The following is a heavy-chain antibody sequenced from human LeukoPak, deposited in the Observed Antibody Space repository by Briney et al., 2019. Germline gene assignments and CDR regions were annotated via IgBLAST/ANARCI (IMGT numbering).Heavy chain of an antibody. Sequence: ASVKVSCKASGYTFTSYDINWVRQATGQGLEWMGWMSPNSGNTGYAQKFQGRVTITRNTSISTAYMELSSLRSEDTAVYYCARALSGSSRYYYYYYMDVWGKGTTVTVSS. CDR2: MSPNSGNT. V-gene: IGHV1-8*03. J-gene: IGHJ6*03. CDR1: GYTFTSYD. D-gene: IGHD1-26*01. CDR3: ARALSGSSRYYYYYYMDV.